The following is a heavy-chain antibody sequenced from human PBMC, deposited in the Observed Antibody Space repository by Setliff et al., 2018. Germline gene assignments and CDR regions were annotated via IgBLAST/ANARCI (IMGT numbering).Heavy chain of an antibody. CDR3: ARAPRYFDPTGSYFDF. CDR1: GASVSGNSYY. V-gene: IGHV4-39*07. Sequence: PSETLSLTCTVSGASVSGNSYYWGWIRRPPGKGLEWIASTYYSGSTYYNPSLKSRVTISVDTSKNQFSLKLTSVTAADTAVYYCARAPRYFDPTGSYFDFWGQGTLVTVSS. D-gene: IGHD3-22*01. CDR2: TYYSGST. J-gene: IGHJ4*02.